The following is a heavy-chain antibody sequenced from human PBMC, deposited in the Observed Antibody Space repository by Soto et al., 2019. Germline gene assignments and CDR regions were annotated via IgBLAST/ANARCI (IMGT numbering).Heavy chain of an antibody. J-gene: IGHJ4*02. CDR3: ARRRGYNWNNPAFDY. CDR1: GFSLSSSGVG. D-gene: IGHD1-20*01. CDR2: IYWNDDK. Sequence: QITLKESGPALVKPTQTLTLTCTFSGFSLSSSGVGVGWIRQPPGKAREWLALIYWNDDKKYSPSLKSRLGITKDTSRNQVVLTMTNMDPVDTATYYCARRRGYNWNNPAFDYWXX. V-gene: IGHV2-5*01.